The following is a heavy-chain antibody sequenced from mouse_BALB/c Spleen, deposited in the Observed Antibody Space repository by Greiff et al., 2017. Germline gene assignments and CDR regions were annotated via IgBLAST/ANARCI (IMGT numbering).Heavy chain of an antibody. CDR2: ISDGGSYT. CDR3: ARDQIYYDYGGFAY. V-gene: IGHV5-4*02. Sequence: EVQRVESGGDLVKPGGSLKLSCAASGFTFSSYYMYWVRQTPEKRLEWVATISDGGSYTYYPDSVKGRFTISRDNAKNNLYLQMSSLKSEDTAMYYCARDQIYYDYGGFAYWGQGTLVTVSA. D-gene: IGHD2-4*01. CDR1: GFTFSSYY. J-gene: IGHJ3*01.